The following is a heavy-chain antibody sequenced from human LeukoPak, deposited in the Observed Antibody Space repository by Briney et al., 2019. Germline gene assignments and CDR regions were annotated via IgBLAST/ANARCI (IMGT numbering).Heavy chain of an antibody. CDR3: ATNIQENAFDI. CDR1: GYTFTNYY. V-gene: IGHV1-2*06. D-gene: IGHD2-8*01. CDR2: INPNTGGT. Sequence: GASVKVSCKAPGYTFTNYYIHWVRQAPGQGLEWMGRINPNTGGTNYVQKFQGRVTMTRDTSISTAYMELSRLRSDDTAIYFCATNIQENAFDIWGQGTMVTVSS. J-gene: IGHJ3*02.